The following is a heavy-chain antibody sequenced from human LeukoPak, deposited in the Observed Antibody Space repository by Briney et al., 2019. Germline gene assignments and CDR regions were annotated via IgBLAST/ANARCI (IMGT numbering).Heavy chain of an antibody. CDR2: IYTSGST. V-gene: IGHV4-4*07. D-gene: IGHD3-22*01. CDR3: AREDKSSGSNDY. Sequence: PSETLSLTCTVSGGSISSYYWSWIRQPAGKGLEWIGRIYTSGSTNYNPSLKSRVIISLDTSKNQFSLTLSSVTAADTAVYHCAREDKSSGSNDYWGQGTLVTVSS. J-gene: IGHJ4*02. CDR1: GGSISSYY.